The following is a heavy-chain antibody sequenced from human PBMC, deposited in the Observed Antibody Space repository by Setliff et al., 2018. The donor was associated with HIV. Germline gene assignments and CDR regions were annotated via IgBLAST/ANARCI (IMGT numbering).Heavy chain of an antibody. V-gene: IGHV4-59*08. Sequence: TLSLTCTVSGDSIRGYYWSWIRQPPGKGLEWIGYVYYTGSTNYNPSLKSRVTISIDTSKNQFSLKLSSVTAADTAVYYCARHQGKYYDSSGYSGWFFDLWGRGTLVTVSS. CDR1: GDSIRGYY. CDR2: VYYTGST. CDR3: ARHQGKYYDSSGYSGWFFDL. J-gene: IGHJ2*01. D-gene: IGHD3-22*01.